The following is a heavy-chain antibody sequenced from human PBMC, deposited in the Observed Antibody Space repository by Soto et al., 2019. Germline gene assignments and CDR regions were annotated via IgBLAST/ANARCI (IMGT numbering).Heavy chain of an antibody. CDR1: GFTFDDYA. Sequence: DVQLVESGGGLVQPGRSLRLSCAASGFTFDDYAMHWVRQAPGKGLEWVSGISWNGGSIGYADSVKGRFTISRDNAKNSLYLQMNSLRAEDTALYYCAKDKYSTSWYAFDYWGQGTLVTVSS. D-gene: IGHD6-13*01. J-gene: IGHJ4*02. V-gene: IGHV3-9*01. CDR2: ISWNGGSI. CDR3: AKDKYSTSWYAFDY.